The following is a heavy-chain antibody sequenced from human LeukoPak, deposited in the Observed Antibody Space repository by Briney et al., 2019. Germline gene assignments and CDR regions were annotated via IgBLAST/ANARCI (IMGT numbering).Heavy chain of an antibody. CDR1: GDSITSSKYY. CDR2: FYYNGAT. J-gene: IGHJ3*01. D-gene: IGHD3-16*01. Sequence: NPSETLSLTCSVSGDSITSSKYYWGWIRQSPEKGLEWLASFYYNGATYFNPSLDSRLTISEDTSKIQISLKLSSVTAADTAVYYCAREGDHYENDALLFHDGFDVWGHGTMVIVSA. CDR3: AREGDHYENDALLFHDGFDV. V-gene: IGHV4-39*07.